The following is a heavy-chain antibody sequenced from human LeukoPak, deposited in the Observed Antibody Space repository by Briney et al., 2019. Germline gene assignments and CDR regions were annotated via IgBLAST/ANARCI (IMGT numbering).Heavy chain of an antibody. D-gene: IGHD2-21*02. J-gene: IGHJ4*02. CDR3: AREIRGEDDLRIFDF. CDR1: GGSISSYF. Sequence: PSETLSLTCTVSGGSISSYFWSWIRQPPGKGLEWIGYIYNIGTTNYNPSLKSRATISVDTSKNQFSLKLTSVTAADTAVYYCAREIRGEDDLRIFDFWGQGTLVTVSS. V-gene: IGHV4-59*01. CDR2: IYNIGTT.